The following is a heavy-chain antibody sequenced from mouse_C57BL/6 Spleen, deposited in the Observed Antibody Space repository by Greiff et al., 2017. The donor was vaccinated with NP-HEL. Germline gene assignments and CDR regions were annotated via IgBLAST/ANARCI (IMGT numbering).Heavy chain of an antibody. CDR1: GYTFTDYY. J-gene: IGHJ2*01. Sequence: EVQLQQSGPELVKPGASVKISCKASGYTFTDYYMNWVKQSHGKSLEWIGDINPNNGGTSYNQKFKGKATLTVDKSSSTAYMELRSLTSEDSAVYYCARGNFYYGNLFDYWGQGTTRTVSS. V-gene: IGHV1-26*01. CDR2: INPNNGGT. CDR3: ARGNFYYGNLFDY. D-gene: IGHD2-1*01.